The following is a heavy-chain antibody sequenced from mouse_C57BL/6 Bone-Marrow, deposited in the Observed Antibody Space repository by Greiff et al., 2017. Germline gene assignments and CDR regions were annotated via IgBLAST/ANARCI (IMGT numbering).Heavy chain of an antibody. D-gene: IGHD1-1*01. V-gene: IGHV5-4*01. Sequence: DVHLVESGGGLVKPGGSLKLSCAASGFTFSSYAMSWVRQTPEKRLEWVATISDGGSYTYYPDNVKGRFTISRDNAKNNLYLQMSHLKSEDTAMYYWARHYGSSPAWFAYWGPGTLVTVSA. CDR2: ISDGGSYT. CDR1: GFTFSSYA. CDR3: ARHYGSSPAWFAY. J-gene: IGHJ3*01.